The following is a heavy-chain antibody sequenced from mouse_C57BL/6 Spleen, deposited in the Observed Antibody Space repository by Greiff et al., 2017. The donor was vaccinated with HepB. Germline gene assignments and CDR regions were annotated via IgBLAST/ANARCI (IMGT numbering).Heavy chain of an antibody. Sequence: EVKVEESGPGLVKPSQSLSLTCSVTGYSITSGYYWNWIRQFPGNKLEWMGYISYDGSNNYNPSLKNRISITRDTSKNQFFLKLNSVTTEDTATYYCAREGTTVVDYFDYWGQGTTLTVSS. J-gene: IGHJ2*01. CDR1: GYSITSGYY. V-gene: IGHV3-6*01. CDR3: AREGTTVVDYFDY. D-gene: IGHD1-1*01. CDR2: ISYDGSN.